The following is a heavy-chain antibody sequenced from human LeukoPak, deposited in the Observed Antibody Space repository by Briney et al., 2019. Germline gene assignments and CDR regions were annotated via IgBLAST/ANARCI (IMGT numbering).Heavy chain of an antibody. CDR1: EFTVSSNY. Sequence: GGSPRLSCAASEFTVSSNYMSWVRQAPGKGLEWVSVLYSGGSTYYADSVKGRFTISRDNSKNTLYLQMNSLRAEDTAVYYCASSGNYYPYLLDYWGQGTLVTVSS. CDR2: LYSGGST. D-gene: IGHD1-26*01. CDR3: ASSGNYYPYLLDY. J-gene: IGHJ4*02. V-gene: IGHV3-53*01.